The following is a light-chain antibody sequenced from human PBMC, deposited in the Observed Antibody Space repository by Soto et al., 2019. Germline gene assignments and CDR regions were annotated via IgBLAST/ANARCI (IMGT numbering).Light chain of an antibody. CDR3: SSYTSSSTWV. Sequence: QSALTQPASVSGSPGQSLTIFCTGTSSDVGGYNYVSWYQQHPGKAPKLIIYEVSNRPSGVSNRLSGSKSDNTASLTISGLQAEDEADYYCSSYTSSSTWVFGTGTKVTVL. CDR2: EVS. CDR1: SSDVGGYNY. V-gene: IGLV2-14*01. J-gene: IGLJ1*01.